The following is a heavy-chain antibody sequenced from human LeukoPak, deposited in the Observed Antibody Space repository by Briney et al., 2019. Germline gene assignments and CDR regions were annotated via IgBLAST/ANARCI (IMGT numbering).Heavy chain of an antibody. CDR3: AKFSEEYDFAHYYMDV. V-gene: IGHV3-23*01. Sequence: GGSLRLSCAASGFTFSSYAMSWVRQAPGKGLEWVSAISGSGGSTYYADSVKGRFTISRDNSKNTLYLQMNSLRAEDTAVYYCAKFSEEYDFAHYYMDVWGKGTTVTVSS. J-gene: IGHJ6*03. CDR1: GFTFSSYA. CDR2: ISGSGGST. D-gene: IGHD3-3*01.